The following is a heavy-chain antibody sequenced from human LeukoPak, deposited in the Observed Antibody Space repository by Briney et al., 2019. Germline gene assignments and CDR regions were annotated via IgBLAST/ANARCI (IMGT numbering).Heavy chain of an antibody. CDR3: AKAAGSGSYSPSDY. Sequence: PGGSLRLSCAASGFTFSSYAMSWVRQAPGKGLEWVSTISGSGGSTYNADSVKGRFTISRDNSKNALYLQMNSLRAEDTAVYYCAKAAGSGSYSPSDYWGQGTLVTASS. CDR2: ISGSGGST. V-gene: IGHV3-23*01. J-gene: IGHJ4*02. CDR1: GFTFSSYA. D-gene: IGHD3-10*01.